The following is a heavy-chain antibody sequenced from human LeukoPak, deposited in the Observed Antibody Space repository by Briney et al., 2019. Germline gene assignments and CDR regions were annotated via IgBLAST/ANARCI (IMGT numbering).Heavy chain of an antibody. CDR2: ISRTSESI. CDR3: ARGATDTTRWFDP. Sequence: GGSLRLSCAASGFTFRNYSMNRVRQAPRKGPELVAIISRTSESIFYADSLKGRFTISRDNAKNSLYLQMNGLRAEDTAAYYCARGATDTTRWFDPWGQGTLVIVSS. J-gene: IGHJ5*02. V-gene: IGHV3-21*01. CDR1: GFTFRNYS. D-gene: IGHD1-7*01.